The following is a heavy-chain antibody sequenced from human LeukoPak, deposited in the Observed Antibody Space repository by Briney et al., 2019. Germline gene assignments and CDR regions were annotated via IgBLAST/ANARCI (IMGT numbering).Heavy chain of an antibody. CDR2: IYHSGST. V-gene: IGHV4-38-2*02. CDR3: ARGPYSYDSSGAFDI. Sequence: SETLSLTCTVSAYSISTDYYSGWIRQPPGKGLEWIGSIYHSGSTYYNPSLKSRVTISVDTSKNQFSLRLRSVTAADTAVYFCARGPYSYDSSGAFDIWGQGTMVTVSS. J-gene: IGHJ3*02. CDR1: AYSISTDYY. D-gene: IGHD3-22*01.